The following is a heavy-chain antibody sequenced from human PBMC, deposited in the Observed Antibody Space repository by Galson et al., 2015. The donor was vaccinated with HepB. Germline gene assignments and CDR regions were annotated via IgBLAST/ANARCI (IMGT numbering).Heavy chain of an antibody. CDR1: GYTFTSYY. J-gene: IGHJ5*02. CDR3: VRARRITIFGVVIAPQKNWFDP. D-gene: IGHD3-3*01. CDR2: INPSGGST. V-gene: IGHV1-46*01. Sequence: SVKVSCKASGYTFTSYYMHWVRQAPGQGLEWMGVINPSGGSTSYAQKFQGRVTMTRDTSTSTVYMELSSLRSEDTAVYYCVRARRITIFGVVIAPQKNWFDPWGQGTLVTVSS.